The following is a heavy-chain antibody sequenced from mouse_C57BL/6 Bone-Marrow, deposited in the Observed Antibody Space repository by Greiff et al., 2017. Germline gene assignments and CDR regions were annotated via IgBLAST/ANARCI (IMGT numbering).Heavy chain of an antibody. Sequence: VQLQQPGAELVRPGSSVKLSCKASGYTFTSFWMDWVKQRPGQGLEWIGNIHPSDSETHYNQKFKDKATLTVDKSSSTAYMQLSSLTSEDSAVYYCARGGRRYFDVWGTGTTVTVSS. CDR1: GYTFTSFW. V-gene: IGHV1-61*01. CDR3: ARGGRRYFDV. J-gene: IGHJ1*03. D-gene: IGHD1-1*01. CDR2: IHPSDSET.